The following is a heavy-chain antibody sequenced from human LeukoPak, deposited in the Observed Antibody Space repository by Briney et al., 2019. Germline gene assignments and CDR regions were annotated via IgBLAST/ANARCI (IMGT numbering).Heavy chain of an antibody. D-gene: IGHD6-13*01. V-gene: IGHV4-59*08. CDR3: ARHTDIAPLSSLKY. CDR2: IYYSGST. Sequence: SETLSLTCTVSGGSISSYYWSWIRHTPGKGLEWIGDIYYSGSTNYNPSLKSRVTISVDTSKNQFSLKLSSVTAADTAVYYCARHTDIAPLSSLKYWGQGTLVTVSS. CDR1: GGSISSYY. J-gene: IGHJ4*02.